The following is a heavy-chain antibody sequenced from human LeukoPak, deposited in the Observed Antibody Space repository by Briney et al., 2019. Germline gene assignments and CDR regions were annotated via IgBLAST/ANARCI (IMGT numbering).Heavy chain of an antibody. CDR1: GGSISSGGYY. Sequence: PSQTQSLTCTVSGGSISSGGYYWSWIRQHPGKGLEWIGYIYYSGSTYYNPSLKSRVTISVDTSKNQFSLELSSVTAADTAVYYCARESHYYDSSGFQYHFDYWGQGTLVTVSS. J-gene: IGHJ4*02. V-gene: IGHV4-31*03. CDR3: ARESHYYDSSGFQYHFDY. CDR2: IYYSGST. D-gene: IGHD3-22*01.